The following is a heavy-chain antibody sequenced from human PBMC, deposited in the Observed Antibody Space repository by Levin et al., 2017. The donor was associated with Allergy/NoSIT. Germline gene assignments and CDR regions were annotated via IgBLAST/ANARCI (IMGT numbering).Heavy chain of an antibody. Sequence: GGSLRLSCAASGFTFDDYAMHWVRQAPGKGLEWVSGISWNSGSIGYADSVKGRFTISRDNAKNSLYLQMNSLRAEDTALYYCAKDDHSSPLGYWGQGTLVTVSS. D-gene: IGHD3-16*01. CDR1: GFTFDDYA. V-gene: IGHV3-9*01. J-gene: IGHJ4*02. CDR3: AKDDHSSPLGY. CDR2: ISWNSGSI.